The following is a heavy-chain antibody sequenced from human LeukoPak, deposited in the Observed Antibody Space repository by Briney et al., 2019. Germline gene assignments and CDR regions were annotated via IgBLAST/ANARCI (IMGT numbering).Heavy chain of an antibody. CDR2: IWYDGSNR. D-gene: IGHD3-22*01. CDR1: GFTFSRYG. V-gene: IGHV3-33*01. Sequence: GRSLRLSCAASGFTFSRYGMHWVRQAPGKGLEWVGVIWYDGSNRQYVDSVKGRSTISRDNSKNTLYLQMNSLRAEDTAVYYCARDFGFSPSSGYSFDYWGQGTLVTVSS. CDR3: ARDFGFSPSSGYSFDY. J-gene: IGHJ4*02.